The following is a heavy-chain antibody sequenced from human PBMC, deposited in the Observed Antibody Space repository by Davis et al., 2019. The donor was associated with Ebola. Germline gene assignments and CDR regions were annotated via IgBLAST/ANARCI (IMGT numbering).Heavy chain of an antibody. Sequence: PSETLSLTCAVSGGSISSSNWWSWVRQPPGKGLEWLGEIYHRGSTNYNPSLKSRVTISVDKSKNQFSLKLSSVTAADTAVYYCARGSGYDYSPAPYYFDYWGQGTLVTVSS. D-gene: IGHD5-12*01. CDR3: ARGSGYDYSPAPYYFDY. J-gene: IGHJ4*02. CDR1: GGSISSSNW. V-gene: IGHV4-4*02. CDR2: IYHRGST.